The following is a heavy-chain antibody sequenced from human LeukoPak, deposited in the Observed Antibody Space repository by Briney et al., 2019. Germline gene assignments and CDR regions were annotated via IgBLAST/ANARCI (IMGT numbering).Heavy chain of an antibody. CDR3: ARVGKQYYYYGMDV. Sequence: SVKVSCKASGGTFSSYAISWVRQAPGQGLVWMGGIIPIFGTANYAQKFQGRVTITADESTSTAYMELSSLRSEDTAVYYCARVGKQYYYYGMDVWGQGTTVTVSS. J-gene: IGHJ6*02. CDR1: GGTFSSYA. D-gene: IGHD4-23*01. V-gene: IGHV1-69*01. CDR2: IIPIFGTA.